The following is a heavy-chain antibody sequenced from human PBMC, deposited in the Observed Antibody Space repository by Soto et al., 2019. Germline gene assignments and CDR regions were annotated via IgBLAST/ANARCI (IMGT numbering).Heavy chain of an antibody. V-gene: IGHV1-2*04. J-gene: IGHJ5*02. CDR1: GYTFTGYY. D-gene: IGHD1-26*01. Sequence: GASVKVSCMASGYTFTGYYMHWVRLAPGQGIEWIGRINPNSSGTNYAQKFQGWVTMTRDTSISTDYMELSRLRSDDTAVYYWARGTRSPTTLWFDPWGQGTLVTVSS. CDR3: ARGTRSPTTLWFDP. CDR2: INPNSSGT.